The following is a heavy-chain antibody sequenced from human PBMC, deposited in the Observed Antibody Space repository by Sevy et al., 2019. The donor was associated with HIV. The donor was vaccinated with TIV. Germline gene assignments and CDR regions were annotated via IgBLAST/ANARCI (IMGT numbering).Heavy chain of an antibody. D-gene: IGHD3-10*01. CDR1: GFTFNTYA. CDR3: AKDRVSGSYYSDDFDY. J-gene: IGHJ4*02. CDR2: ISYSGSTT. Sequence: GGSLRLSCAASGFTFNTYAMTWVRQAPGKGLEWVSAISYSGSTTHYADSVKGRFTISRDNSKNTLYLQMNSLRAEDTAVYYCAKDRVSGSYYSDDFDYWGQGTLVTVSS. V-gene: IGHV3-23*01.